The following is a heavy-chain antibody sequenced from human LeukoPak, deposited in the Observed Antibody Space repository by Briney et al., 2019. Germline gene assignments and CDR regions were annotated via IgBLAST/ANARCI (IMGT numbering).Heavy chain of an antibody. CDR1: GFTFSNYW. Sequence: GGSLRLSCAASGFTFSNYWMHWVRQAPGKGLEWVSAISGGSPSTYYADSVKGRFTISRDNAKNSLYLQMNSLRAEDTAVYYCAELGITMIGGVWGKGTTVTISS. CDR2: ISGGSPST. V-gene: IGHV3-74*01. D-gene: IGHD3-10*02. J-gene: IGHJ6*04. CDR3: AELGITMIGGV.